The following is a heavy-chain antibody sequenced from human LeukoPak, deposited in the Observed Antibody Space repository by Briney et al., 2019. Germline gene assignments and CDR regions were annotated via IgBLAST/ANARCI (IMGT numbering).Heavy chain of an antibody. CDR1: GGSFSGYY. Sequence: SETLSLTCAVYGGSFSGYYWSWVRQPPGKGLEWIGYIYYSGSTNYNPSLKSRVTISVDTSKNQFSLKLSSVTAADTAVYYCARRPVNTRDGYSHGAFDIWGQGTMVTASS. CDR3: ARRPVNTRDGYSHGAFDI. J-gene: IGHJ3*02. D-gene: IGHD5-24*01. V-gene: IGHV4-59*01. CDR2: IYYSGST.